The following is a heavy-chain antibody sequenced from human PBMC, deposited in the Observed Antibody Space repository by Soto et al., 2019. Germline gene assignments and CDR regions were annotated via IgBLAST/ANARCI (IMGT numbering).Heavy chain of an antibody. CDR1: GGTFSSYA. J-gene: IGHJ6*02. D-gene: IGHD2-2*01. V-gene: IGHV1-69*12. Sequence: QVQLVQSGAEVKMPGSSVKVSCKASGGTFSSYAISWVRQAPGQGLEWMGGIIPIFDTTNYAQKFQGRVTITADESTITAYMELSSLRSEDTAVYYCARHDCISSSCYYYYYYVMDVWGQGTTVTVSS. CDR3: ARHDCISSSCYYYYYYVMDV. CDR2: IIPIFDTT.